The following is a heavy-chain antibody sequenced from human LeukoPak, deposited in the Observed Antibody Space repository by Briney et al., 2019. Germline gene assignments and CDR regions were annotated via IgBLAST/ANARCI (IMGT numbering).Heavy chain of an antibody. CDR1: GYTFTDYG. CDR2: VSAYNGHT. Sequence: ASVKVSCKASGYTFTDYGVSWVRQAPRQGLEWMGWVSAYNGHTNYAQKFQGRVTMTRDTSISTAYMELSRLRSDDTAVYYCARVPDYYDSSGSRKGYAFDIWGQGTMVTVSS. J-gene: IGHJ3*02. D-gene: IGHD3-22*01. V-gene: IGHV1-18*04. CDR3: ARVPDYYDSSGSRKGYAFDI.